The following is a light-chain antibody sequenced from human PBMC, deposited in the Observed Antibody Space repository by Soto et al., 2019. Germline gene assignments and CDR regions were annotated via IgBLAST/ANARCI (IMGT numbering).Light chain of an antibody. J-gene: IGKJ5*01. CDR1: QTVGSN. CDR3: QQYNNWPIT. CDR2: GAS. V-gene: IGKV3D-15*01. Sequence: EILLPQSPDTLSVSPGERATLSCRASQTVGSNLAWYQQKPGQAPRLLIYGASTRASDTPARFSGSGSVTEFALTISSLQSEDFAVYYCQQYNNWPITFGQGTRLEIK.